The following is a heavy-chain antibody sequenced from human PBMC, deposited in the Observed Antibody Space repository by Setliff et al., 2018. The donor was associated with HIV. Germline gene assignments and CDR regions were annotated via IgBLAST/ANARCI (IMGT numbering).Heavy chain of an antibody. CDR3: AKVPSNWNYDPFDY. Sequence: GGSLRLSCAGSGFILSEYTISWVRQTPGKGLEWVSAIGGSGTYYADSVKGRFTISRDNSKNTLYLQMHSLRAEDTAVYYCAKVPSNWNYDPFDYWGQGTLVTVSS. V-gene: IGHV3-23*01. CDR1: GFILSEYT. J-gene: IGHJ4*02. D-gene: IGHD1-7*01. CDR2: IGGSGT.